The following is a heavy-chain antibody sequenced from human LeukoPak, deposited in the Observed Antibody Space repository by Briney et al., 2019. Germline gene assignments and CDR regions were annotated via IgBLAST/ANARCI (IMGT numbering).Heavy chain of an antibody. CDR3: ARDWGYCSSTSCYDGWFDP. Sequence: GGSLRPSCAASGFTFSSYSMNWVRQAPGKGLEWVSSISSGSSYIYYADSVKGRFTISRDNAKNSLYLQMNSLRAEDTAVYYCARDWGYCSSTSCYDGWFDPWGQGTLVTVSS. CDR1: GFTFSSYS. D-gene: IGHD2-2*01. V-gene: IGHV3-21*01. CDR2: ISSGSSYI. J-gene: IGHJ5*02.